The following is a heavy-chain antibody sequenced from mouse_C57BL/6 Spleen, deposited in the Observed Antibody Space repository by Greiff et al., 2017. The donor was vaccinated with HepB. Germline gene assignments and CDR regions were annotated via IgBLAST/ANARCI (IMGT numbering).Heavy chain of an antibody. CDR3: ARDGITTVVAPYWYFDV. D-gene: IGHD1-1*01. CDR2: ISDGGSYT. CDR1: GFTFSSYA. J-gene: IGHJ1*03. Sequence: EVHLVESGGGLVKPGGSLKLSCAASGFTFSSYAMSWVRQTPEKRLEWVATISDGGSYTYYPDNVKGRFTISRDNAKNNLYLQMSHLKSEDTAMYYCARDGITTVVAPYWYFDVWGTGTTVTVSS. V-gene: IGHV5-4*01.